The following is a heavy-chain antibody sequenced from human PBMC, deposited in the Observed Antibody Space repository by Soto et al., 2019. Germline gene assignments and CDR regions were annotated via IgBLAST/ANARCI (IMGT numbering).Heavy chain of an antibody. Sequence: EVQLLESGGDFVQPGRSLRLSCAASGFPFSNHAMSWVRQAPGKGLEWLSAISATGGSTYYADSVRGRFSISRDNSKNTVFLQMDSLTAEDTAVYVCAQNSNWNFVVAYWGRGTLVTVS. D-gene: IGHD1-7*01. CDR2: ISATGGST. CDR1: GFPFSNHA. V-gene: IGHV3-23*01. CDR3: AQNSNWNFVVAY. J-gene: IGHJ4*02.